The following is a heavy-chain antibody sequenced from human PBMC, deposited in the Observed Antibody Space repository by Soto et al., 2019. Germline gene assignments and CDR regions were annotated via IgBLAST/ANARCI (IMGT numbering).Heavy chain of an antibody. D-gene: IGHD3-10*01. CDR2: ISSNNETI. J-gene: IGHJ4*02. V-gene: IGHV3-48*01. CDR3: ARGEVDYYGSGRYAAY. CDR1: GFTFSSYS. Sequence: EVQLVESGGGLIQPGGSLRLSCAASGFTFSSYSMNWVRQAPGKGLEWVSYISSNNETIYYADSVKGRFSISRDNAKNSLYLRMNSMRAADTAVYYCARGEVDYYGSGRYAAYWGQGTPVTVST.